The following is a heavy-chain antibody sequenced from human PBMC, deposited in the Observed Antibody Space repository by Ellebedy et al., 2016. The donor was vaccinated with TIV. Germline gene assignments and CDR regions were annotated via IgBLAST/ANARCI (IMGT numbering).Heavy chain of an antibody. CDR3: MTGYAQEQT. CDR2: IYSTGDT. D-gene: IGHD3-9*01. J-gene: IGHJ5*02. V-gene: IGHV3-66*01. CDR1: GFTVSNNY. Sequence: GESLKISCAASGFTVSNNYMSWVRQAPGKGLEWVSLIYSTGDTQYADSVKGRFTISRDSSKNTLSLQMNNLRAEDTAVYYCMTGYAQEQTWGQGTLVTVSS.